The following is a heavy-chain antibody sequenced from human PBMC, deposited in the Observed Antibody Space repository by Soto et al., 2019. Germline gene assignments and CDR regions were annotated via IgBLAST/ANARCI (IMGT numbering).Heavy chain of an antibody. CDR2: IYTSGST. V-gene: IGHV4-4*07. J-gene: IGHJ5*02. D-gene: IGHD2-15*01. CDR1: GGSISSYY. Sequence: SETLSLTCTVSGGSISSYYWSWIRQPAGKGLEWIGRIYTSGSTNYNPSLKSRVTMSVDTSKNQFSLKLSSVTAADTAVYYCAREILSTGYCSGGSCYSSWFDPWGQGTLVTVSS. CDR3: AREILSTGYCSGGSCYSSWFDP.